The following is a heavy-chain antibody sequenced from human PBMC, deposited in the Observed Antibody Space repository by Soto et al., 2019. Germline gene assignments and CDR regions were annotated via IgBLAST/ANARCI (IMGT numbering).Heavy chain of an antibody. V-gene: IGHV3-33*01. CDR2: IWYDGSNK. Sequence: GGSLRLSCAASGFTFSSYGMHWVRQAPGKGLEWVAVIWYDGSNKYYADSVKGRFTISRDNSKNTLYLQMNSLRAEDTAVYYCARGPASIAARNEANDYWGQGTLVTVSS. J-gene: IGHJ4*02. D-gene: IGHD6-6*01. CDR3: ARGPASIAARNEANDY. CDR1: GFTFSSYG.